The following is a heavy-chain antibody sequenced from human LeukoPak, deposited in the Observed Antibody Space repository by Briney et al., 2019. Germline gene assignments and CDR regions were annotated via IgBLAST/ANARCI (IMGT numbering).Heavy chain of an antibody. CDR3: ARDVGEYCSSVSCYASDY. D-gene: IGHD2-2*01. CDR1: GYTFTSCY. V-gene: IGHV1-2*02. CDR2: INPSSGGT. J-gene: IGHJ4*02. Sequence: ASVKVSCKASGYTFTSCYMHWVRRAPGQGHEWMGWINPSSGGTNYAQKFQGRVTMTRDTSISTAYMELSRLRSDDTAVYYCARDVGEYCSSVSCYASDYWGQGTLVTVSS.